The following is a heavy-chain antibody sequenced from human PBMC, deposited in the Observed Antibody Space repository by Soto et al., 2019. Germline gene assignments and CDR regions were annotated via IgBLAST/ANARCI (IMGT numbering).Heavy chain of an antibody. CDR1: GGAFRTNA. CDR2: IIPIFPTP. V-gene: IGHV1-69*12. D-gene: IGHD1-1*01. J-gene: IGHJ6*02. CDR3: ARDKDRLQLGGNYYYIMDV. Sequence: QVQLVQSGAEVKKPGSSVKISCKASGGAFRTNAFSWVRQAPGQGLEWMGGIIPIFPTPDYAQKFQGRVTIIADESTTTTSMELSSLRSEDTAMYYCARDKDRLQLGGNYYYIMDVWGQGTMVTVSS.